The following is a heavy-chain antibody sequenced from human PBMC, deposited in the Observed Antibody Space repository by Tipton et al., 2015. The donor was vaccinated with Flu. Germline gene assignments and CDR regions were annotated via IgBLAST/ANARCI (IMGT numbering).Heavy chain of an antibody. CDR2: IYYSGST. CDR3: ARRHTGWFDP. J-gene: IGHJ5*02. CDR1: GGSISSYY. Sequence: TLSLTCTVSGGSISSYYWSWIRQPPGKGLEWIGYIYYSGSTNYNPSLKSRVTISVDTSKNQFSLKLSSVTAADTAVYYCARRHTGWFDPWGQGTLVTVSS. V-gene: IGHV4-59*08.